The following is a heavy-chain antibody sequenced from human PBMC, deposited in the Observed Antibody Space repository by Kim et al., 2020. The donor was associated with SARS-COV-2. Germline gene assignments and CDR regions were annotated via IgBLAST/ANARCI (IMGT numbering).Heavy chain of an antibody. CDR2: SGST. CDR3: ARAGRFDY. D-gene: IGHD3-10*01. Sequence: SGSTYDNPPLKSRVTISVDTSKNQFSLKLSSVTAADTAVYYCARAGRFDYWGQGTLVTVSS. J-gene: IGHJ4*02. V-gene: IGHV4-39*07.